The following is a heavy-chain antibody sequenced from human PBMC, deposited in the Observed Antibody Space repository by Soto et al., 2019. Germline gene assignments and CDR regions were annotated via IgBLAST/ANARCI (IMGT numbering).Heavy chain of an antibody. D-gene: IGHD3-3*01. Sequence: PGGSLRLSCAASGFTFSNYAMSWVRQAPGKGLEWVSGLGVSVGGTYYADSVKGRFTISRDNSKNTVYLQMNSLRAEDTAFYYCARLRRGYFTGFDFWGLGTLVTVSS. J-gene: IGHJ4*02. CDR3: ARLRRGYFTGFDF. CDR2: LGVSVGGT. V-gene: IGHV3-23*01. CDR1: GFTFSNYA.